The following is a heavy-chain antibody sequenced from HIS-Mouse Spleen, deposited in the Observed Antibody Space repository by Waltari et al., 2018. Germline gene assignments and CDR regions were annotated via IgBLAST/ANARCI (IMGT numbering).Heavy chain of an antibody. Sequence: QLQLQESGPGLVKPSETLSLTCTVSGGSISSSSYYWGWIRNPPGKGLEWIGSSYYSGRTYYHPTLKTRGTISVDTSKNQFSLKLSSVTAADTAVYYCAREIPYSSSWYDWYFDLWGRGTLVTVSS. CDR3: AREIPYSSSWYDWYFDL. V-gene: IGHV4-39*07. J-gene: IGHJ2*01. CDR1: GGSISSSSYY. D-gene: IGHD6-13*01. CDR2: SYYSGRT.